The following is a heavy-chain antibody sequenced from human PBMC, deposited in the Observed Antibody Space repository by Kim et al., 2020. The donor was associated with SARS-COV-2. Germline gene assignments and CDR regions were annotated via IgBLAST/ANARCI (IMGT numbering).Heavy chain of an antibody. CDR1: GFTFSSYE. J-gene: IGHJ6*02. D-gene: IGHD6-13*01. CDR2: ISSSGSTI. V-gene: IGHV3-48*03. CDR3: ARDPYSSSYNCYGMDV. Sequence: GGSLRLSCAASGFTFSSYEMNWVRQAPGKGLEWVSYISSSGSTIYYADSVKGRFTISRDNAKNSLYLQMNSLRAEDTAVYYCARDPYSSSYNCYGMDVWGQGTTVTVSS.